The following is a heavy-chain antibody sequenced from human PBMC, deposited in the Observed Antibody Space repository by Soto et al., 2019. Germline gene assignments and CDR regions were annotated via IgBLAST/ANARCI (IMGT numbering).Heavy chain of an antibody. Sequence: ASVKVSCKASGYTLTSYTLSWVRQAPGQGPEWMGWISAHEGKTNYAQNLQGRVTMNTDTSTNTAYMGLRSLRSDDTAMYYCAREKTMVRGVIINYYGMDVWGQGTTVTVSS. CDR1: GYTLTSYT. CDR2: ISAHEGKT. D-gene: IGHD3-10*01. V-gene: IGHV1-18*01. CDR3: AREKTMVRGVIINYYGMDV. J-gene: IGHJ6*02.